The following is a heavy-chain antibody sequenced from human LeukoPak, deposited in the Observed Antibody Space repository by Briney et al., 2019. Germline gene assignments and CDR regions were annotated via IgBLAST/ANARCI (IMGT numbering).Heavy chain of an antibody. D-gene: IGHD3-10*01. V-gene: IGHV3-30-3*01. J-gene: IGHJ4*02. Sequence: GGFLRLSCAASGFTFSSYAMHWVRQAPGKGLEWVAVISYDGSNKYYADSVKGRFTISRDNSKNTLYLQMNSLRAEDTAVYYCARDGEGTMDYWGQGTLVTVSS. CDR1: GFTFSSYA. CDR2: ISYDGSNK. CDR3: ARDGEGTMDY.